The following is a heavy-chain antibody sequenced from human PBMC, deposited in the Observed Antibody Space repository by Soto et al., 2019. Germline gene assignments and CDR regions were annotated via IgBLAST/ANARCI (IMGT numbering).Heavy chain of an antibody. CDR2: ISAYNGNT. J-gene: IGHJ6*02. V-gene: IGHV1-18*04. Sequence: QVQLVQSGAEVKKPGASVKVSCKASGYTFTSYGISWVRQAPGQGLEWMGWISAYNGNTNYAQKLQGRVTMTTDTSTRTAYRELRSLRSDDTAVYYCARDYGDSSGWYAVFLGYYGMDVWGQGTTVTVSS. CDR1: GYTFTSYG. D-gene: IGHD6-19*01. CDR3: ARDYGDSSGWYAVFLGYYGMDV.